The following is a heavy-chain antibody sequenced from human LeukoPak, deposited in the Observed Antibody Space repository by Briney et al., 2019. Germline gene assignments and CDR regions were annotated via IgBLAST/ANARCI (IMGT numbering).Heavy chain of an antibody. CDR2: IIPIFGTA. Sequence: RASVKVSCKASGGTFITYTINWVRQAPGQGLEWMGGIIPIFGTANYAQKFQGRITITTDDSTSTAYMELSSLRSEDTAVYYCATYMLRDNWNVHTFDSWGQGTLVTVSS. CDR1: GGTFITYT. D-gene: IGHD1-1*01. V-gene: IGHV1-69*05. J-gene: IGHJ4*02. CDR3: ATYMLRDNWNVHTFDS.